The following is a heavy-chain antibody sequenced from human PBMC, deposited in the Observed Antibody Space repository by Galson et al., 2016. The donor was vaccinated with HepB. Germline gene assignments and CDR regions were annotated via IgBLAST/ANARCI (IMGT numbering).Heavy chain of an antibody. J-gene: IGHJ6*04. V-gene: IGHV3-11*01. CDR3: ARDPQISYVSGTYSAGLDV. Sequence: SLRLSCAASGFTFSDYYMNWIRQAPGKGLEWVSYISGSGNTIYYADSVKGRFAISRDNAKNSPYLQMYSLRAEDTAVYYCARDPQISYVSGTYSAGLDVWGKGTAVTVSS. D-gene: IGHD3-16*01. CDR2: ISGSGNTI. CDR1: GFTFSDYY.